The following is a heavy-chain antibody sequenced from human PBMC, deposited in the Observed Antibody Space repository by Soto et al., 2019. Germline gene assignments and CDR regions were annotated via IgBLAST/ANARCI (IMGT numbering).Heavy chain of an antibody. J-gene: IGHJ5*02. CDR1: GGKCIDYG. CDR2: IKQDGSES. D-gene: IGHD2-21*01. V-gene: IGHV3-7*01. Sequence: GGSLSLCWAAAGGKCIDYGMSWVRQAPGKGLEWVANIKQDGSESNYADSVKGRFTISRDNAENSLYLQMTSLRAEDTAVYYCASARHIGPWGQATLVTV. CDR3: ASARHIGP.